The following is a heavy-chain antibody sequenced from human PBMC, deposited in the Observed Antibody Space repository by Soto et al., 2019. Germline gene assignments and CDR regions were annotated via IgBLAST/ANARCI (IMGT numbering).Heavy chain of an antibody. CDR2: IYYSGST. V-gene: IGHV4-39*01. D-gene: IGHD5-18*01. J-gene: IGHJ5*02. Sequence: PSETLSLTCTVSGGSISSSSYYWGWIRQPPGKGLEWIGSIYYSGSTYYNPSLKSRVTISVDTSKNQFSLKLSSVTAADTAVYYCARPGYSYDNWFDPWGQGTLVTVSS. CDR1: GGSISSSSYY. CDR3: ARPGYSYDNWFDP.